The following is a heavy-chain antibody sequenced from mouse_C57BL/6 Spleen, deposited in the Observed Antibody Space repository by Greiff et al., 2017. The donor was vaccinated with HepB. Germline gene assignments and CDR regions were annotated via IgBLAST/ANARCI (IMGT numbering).Heavy chain of an antibody. CDR2: ISYDGSN. D-gene: IGHD2-5*01. Sequence: EVQLQESGPGLVKPSQSLSLTCSVTGYSITSGYYWNWIRQFPGNKLEWMGYISYDGSNNYNPSLKNRISITRDTSKNQFFLKLNSVTTEDTATYYCAREDYYSNFWFAYWGQGTLVTVSA. CDR1: GYSITSGYY. V-gene: IGHV3-6*01. J-gene: IGHJ3*01. CDR3: AREDYYSNFWFAY.